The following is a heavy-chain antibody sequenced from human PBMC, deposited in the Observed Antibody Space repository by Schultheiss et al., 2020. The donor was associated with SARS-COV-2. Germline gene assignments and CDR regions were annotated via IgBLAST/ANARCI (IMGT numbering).Heavy chain of an antibody. CDR1: GESLRNFY. CDR3: ARVRVVATSADAFDI. CDR2: INHSGST. Sequence: SETLSLTCTVYGESLRNFYWSWIRQAPGKGLEWIGEINHSGSTNYNPSLKSRVTISVDTSKNQFSLKLSSVTAADTAVYYCARVRVVATSADAFDIWGQGTMVTVSS. D-gene: IGHD5-12*01. V-gene: IGHV4-34*01. J-gene: IGHJ3*02.